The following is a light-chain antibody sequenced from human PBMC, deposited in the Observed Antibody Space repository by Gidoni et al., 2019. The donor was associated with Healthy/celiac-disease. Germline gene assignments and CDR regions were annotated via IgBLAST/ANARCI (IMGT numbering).Light chain of an antibody. V-gene: IGKV3-15*01. Sequence: EIVLTQSPATLSVSPGERATLSCRASPSVSSHLAWYQQKPGQAPRLLIYGASTRATGIPARFRGSGSGTEFTLTISSLQSEDFAVYYCQQYNNWPRTFGQGTKLEIK. CDR1: PSVSSH. CDR2: GAS. CDR3: QQYNNWPRT. J-gene: IGKJ2*01.